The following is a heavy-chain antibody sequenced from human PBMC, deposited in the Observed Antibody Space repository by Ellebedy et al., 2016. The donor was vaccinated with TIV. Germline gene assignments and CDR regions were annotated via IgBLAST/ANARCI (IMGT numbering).Heavy chain of an antibody. J-gene: IGHJ4*02. D-gene: IGHD1-7*01. CDR1: GFNFLRYA. Sequence: GGSLRLXXTGSGFNFLRYAMSWVRQAPGKGLEWVSGISGSAVKTFYADSVKGRFTISRDNSRNTLYLQMHGLRVKDTAVYYCAKDRRDWNYYFDSWGQGSLITVSS. CDR3: AKDRRDWNYYFDS. CDR2: ISGSAVKT. V-gene: IGHV3-23*01.